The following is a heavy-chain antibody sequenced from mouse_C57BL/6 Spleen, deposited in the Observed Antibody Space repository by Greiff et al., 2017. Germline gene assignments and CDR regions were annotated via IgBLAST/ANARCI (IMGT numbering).Heavy chain of an antibody. J-gene: IGHJ2*01. CDR2: ISSGGSYT. V-gene: IGHV5-6*01. Sequence: EVKLQESGGDLVKPGGSLKLSCAASGFTFSSYGMSWVRQTPDKRLEWVATISSGGSYTYYPDSVKGRFTISRDNAKNTLYLQMSSLKSEDTAMYYCARHGMALDYWGQGTALTVSS. CDR3: ARHGMALDY. D-gene: IGHD2-10*02. CDR1: GFTFSSYG.